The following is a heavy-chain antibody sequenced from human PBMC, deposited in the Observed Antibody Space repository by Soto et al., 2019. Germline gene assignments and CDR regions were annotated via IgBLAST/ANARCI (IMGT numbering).Heavy chain of an antibody. V-gene: IGHV3-23*01. D-gene: IGHD5-18*01. CDR1: GFTFSSYA. J-gene: IGHJ6*02. CDR3: AKDGGYSYGYSPRYYYGMDV. CDR2: ISVSGGST. Sequence: EVQLLESGGGLVQPGGSLRLSCAASGFTFSSYAMSWVRQAPGKGLEWVSAISVSGGSTYYADSVKGRFTISRDNSKNTLYLQMNSLRAEDTAVYYCAKDGGYSYGYSPRYYYGMDVWGQGTTVTVSS.